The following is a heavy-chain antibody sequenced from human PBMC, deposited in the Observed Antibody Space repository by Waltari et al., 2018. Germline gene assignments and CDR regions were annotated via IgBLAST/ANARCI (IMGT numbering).Heavy chain of an antibody. J-gene: IGHJ4*02. D-gene: IGHD3-3*01. CDR2: IHNGGETT. V-gene: IGHV3-23*01. CDR3: AKDSGVGGDDY. CDR1: GFTFSSYT. Sequence: EVQLLESGGGLVQPGGSLRLSCAASGFTFSSYTMNWVRQAPGKGREWVSAIHNGGETTSYADSVKGRFTISRDNSKNTLYLQMNNLRAEDTAMYFCAKDSGVGGDDYWGQGTLVTFSS.